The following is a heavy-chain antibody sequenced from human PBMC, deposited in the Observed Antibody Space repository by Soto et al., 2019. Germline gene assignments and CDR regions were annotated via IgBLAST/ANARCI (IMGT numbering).Heavy chain of an antibody. CDR2: IIPIFGTA. J-gene: IGHJ6*02. D-gene: IGHD3-10*01. CDR3: ARSMVRGDIDYGTDG. CDR1: GGTFSSYA. V-gene: IGHV1-69*01. Sequence: QVQLVQSGAEVKKPGSSVKVSCKASGGTFSSYAISWVRQAPGQGLEWMGGIIPIFGTANYAQKFQGRVTITADESTSTAYIELSSMRSEDTAVYYCARSMVRGDIDYGTDGWGQGTTVTVSS.